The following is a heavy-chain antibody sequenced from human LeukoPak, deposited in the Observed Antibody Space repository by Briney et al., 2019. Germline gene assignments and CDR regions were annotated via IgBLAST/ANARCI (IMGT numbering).Heavy chain of an antibody. J-gene: IGHJ4*02. Sequence: VASVKVSCKASEYTFTGYYMHWVRQAPGQGLEWMGRINPNSGGTNYAQKFQDRVTTTRDTSISTAYMELNSLRSEDTAVYYCARTAPYAGSWNAKANSYYFDYWGQGSLVTVSS. D-gene: IGHD1-1*01. CDR2: INPNSGGT. CDR1: EYTFTGYY. V-gene: IGHV1-2*06. CDR3: ARTAPYAGSWNAKANSYYFDY.